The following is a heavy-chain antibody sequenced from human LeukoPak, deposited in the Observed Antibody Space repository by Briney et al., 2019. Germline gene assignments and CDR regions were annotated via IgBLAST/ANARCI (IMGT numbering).Heavy chain of an antibody. J-gene: IGHJ6*03. CDR3: ATGTYSSSSSNYYYYYYYMDV. Sequence: ASVKVSCKVSGYTLTELSMHWVRQAPGKGLEWMGGFDPEDGETIYPQKFQGRVTMTEDTSTDTAYMELSSLRSEDTAVYYCATGTYSSSSSNYYYYYYYMDVWGKGTTVTVSS. CDR2: FDPEDGET. CDR1: GYTLTELS. V-gene: IGHV1-24*01. D-gene: IGHD6-6*01.